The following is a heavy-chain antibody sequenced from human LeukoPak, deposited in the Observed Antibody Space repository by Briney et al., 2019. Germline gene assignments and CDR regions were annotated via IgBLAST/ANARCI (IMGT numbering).Heavy chain of an antibody. V-gene: IGHV4-34*01. CDR1: GGSFSVYY. D-gene: IGHD3-22*01. J-gene: IGHJ4*02. CDR3: ASNYDSSGFDY. Sequence: PSETLSLTCAVYGGSFSVYYWSWIRQPPGKGLEWIGEINHSGSTNYNPSLKSRVTISVDRSKNQFSLELSSVTAADTAVYYCASNYDSSGFDYWGQGTLVTVSS. CDR2: INHSGST.